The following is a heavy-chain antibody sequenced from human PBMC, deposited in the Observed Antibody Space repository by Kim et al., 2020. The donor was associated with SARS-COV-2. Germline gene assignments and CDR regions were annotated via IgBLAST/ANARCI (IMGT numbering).Heavy chain of an antibody. CDR2: MSYDGSNK. V-gene: IGHV3-30*18. CDR1: GFTFSSYD. J-gene: IGHJ6*02. Sequence: GGSLRLSCAASGFTFSSYDMHWVRRAPGEGLEWVAVMSYDGSNKYYADSVKGRFTISRDNSKNTLYLQMNSLRAEDTAVYYCANGMIRGVMYYGLDVWGQGTTVTVSS. CDR3: ANGMIRGVMYYGLDV. D-gene: IGHD3-10*01.